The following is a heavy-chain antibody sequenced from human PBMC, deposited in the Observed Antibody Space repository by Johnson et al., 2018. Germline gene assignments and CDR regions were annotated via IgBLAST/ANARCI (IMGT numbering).Heavy chain of an antibody. J-gene: IGHJ3*02. CDR1: GFTFSSYS. CDR3: ARKLKYGSGSYGLDI. CDR2: ISSSSSYI. D-gene: IGHD3-10*01. V-gene: IGHV3-21*01. Sequence: VQLVESGGGLVKXGGSLRLSCAASGFTFSSYSMNWVRQAPGKGLECVSSISSSSSYIFYTDSVKGRFPISRDNAQNSLYLQMNSLRAEDTAVYYCARKLKYGSGSYGLDIWGQGTMVTVSS.